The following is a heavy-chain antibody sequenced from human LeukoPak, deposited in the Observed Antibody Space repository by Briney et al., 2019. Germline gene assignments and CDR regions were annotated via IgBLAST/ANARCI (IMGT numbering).Heavy chain of an antibody. V-gene: IGHV4-61*02. D-gene: IGHD4-23*01. CDR3: ASGPGGFNRWFHP. CDR2: FYSSGTT. Sequence: KPSETLSLTCTVSGGSIRSGNHYWSWIRQPAGKGLELIGRFYSSGTTNYDPTLKSRATISADTSRNEIYLRLSSVPAADTAVYYCASGPGGFNRWFHPWGQGTQVTVSS. CDR1: GGSIRSGNHY. J-gene: IGHJ5*02.